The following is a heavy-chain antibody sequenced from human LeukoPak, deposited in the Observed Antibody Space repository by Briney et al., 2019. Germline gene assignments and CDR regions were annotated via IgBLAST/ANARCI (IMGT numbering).Heavy chain of an antibody. D-gene: IGHD1-26*01. CDR2: ISSSGATT. J-gene: IGHJ4*02. Sequence: GGSLRLSCAASGFTFSDYYMAWIRQAPGKGLEWLSHISSSGATTYNPDSVKSRFTISRDNTKNSVYLQMNSLGVEDTAVYYCARYSRRPSGSYWGQGTLVTVSS. CDR1: GFTFSDYY. CDR3: ARYSRRPSGSY. V-gene: IGHV3-11*01.